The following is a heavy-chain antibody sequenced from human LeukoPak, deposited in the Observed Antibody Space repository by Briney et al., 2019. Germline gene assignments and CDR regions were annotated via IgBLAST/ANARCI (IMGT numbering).Heavy chain of an antibody. CDR3: ARNIERATMVRGVDAFDI. CDR2: MNPNSGNT. Sequence: GASVKVSCKASGYTFTGYYMHWVRQATGQGLEWMGWMNPNSGNTGYAQKFQGRVTITRNTSISTAYMELSSLRSEDTAVYYCARNIERATMVRGVDAFDIWGQGTMVTISS. J-gene: IGHJ3*02. CDR1: GYTFTGYY. V-gene: IGHV1-8*03. D-gene: IGHD3-10*01.